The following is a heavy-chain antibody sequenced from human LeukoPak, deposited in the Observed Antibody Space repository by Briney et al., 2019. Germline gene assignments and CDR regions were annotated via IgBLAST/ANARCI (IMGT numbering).Heavy chain of an antibody. CDR2: ISSSSTYI. D-gene: IGHD2-15*01. Sequence: PGGSLRLSCTSSGLGFKGYSFNWVRQAPGKGLEWVSSISSSSTYISYTNSVRGRFIISRDNSKNTLYLQMNSLRAEDTAVYYCARTSPAYCSGGSCPPLDYWGQGTLVTVSS. CDR3: ARTSPAYCSGGSCPPLDY. J-gene: IGHJ4*02. V-gene: IGHV3-21*01. CDR1: GLGFKGYS.